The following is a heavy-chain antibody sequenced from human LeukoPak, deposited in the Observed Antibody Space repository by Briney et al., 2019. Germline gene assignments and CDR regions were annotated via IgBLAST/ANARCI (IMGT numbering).Heavy chain of an antibody. CDR1: GFTFSSYS. J-gene: IGHJ6*03. CDR2: ISSSSSYI. D-gene: IGHD3-10*01. V-gene: IGHV3-21*01. CDR3: ARSVPSMVRGVSYYMDV. Sequence: KAGGPLRLSCAASGFTFSSYSMNWVRQAPGKGLEWVSSISSSSSYIYYADSVKGRFTISRDNAKNSLYLQMNSLRAEDTAVYYCARSVPSMVRGVSYYMDVWGKGTTVTVSS.